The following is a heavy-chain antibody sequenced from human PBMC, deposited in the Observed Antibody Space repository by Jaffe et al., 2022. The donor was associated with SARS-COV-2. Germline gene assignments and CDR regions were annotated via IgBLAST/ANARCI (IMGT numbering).Heavy chain of an antibody. Sequence: EVQLLESGGGLVQPGGSLRLSCAASGFSFSTYAMSWVRQAPGKGLEWVSDISDSGARTNYKESVKGRFTISRDNYKNTLYLQMNSLRAEDTAIYYCAKDRVAARTMNFHFDSWGQGTLVTVSS. V-gene: IGHV3-23*01. J-gene: IGHJ4*02. CDR1: GFSFSTYA. CDR2: ISDSGART. D-gene: IGHD6-6*01. CDR3: AKDRVAARTMNFHFDS.